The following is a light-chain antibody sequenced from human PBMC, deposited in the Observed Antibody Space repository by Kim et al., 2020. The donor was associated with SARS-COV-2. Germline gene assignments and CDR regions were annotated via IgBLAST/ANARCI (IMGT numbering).Light chain of an antibody. V-gene: IGLV3-21*04. CDR2: YDS. CDR3: QVWDSSSDHPGWV. Sequence: SYELTQPPSVSVAPGKTARITCGGNNIGSKSVHWYQQKPGQAPVLVIYYDSDRPSGIPERFSGSNSGNTATLTISRVEARDEADYYCQVWDSSSDHPGWVFGGGTQLTVL. J-gene: IGLJ3*02. CDR1: NIGSKS.